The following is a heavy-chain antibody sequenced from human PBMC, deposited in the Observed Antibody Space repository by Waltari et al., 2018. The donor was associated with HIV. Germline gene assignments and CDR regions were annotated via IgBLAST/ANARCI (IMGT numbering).Heavy chain of an antibody. CDR2: ISFDGSNK. D-gene: IGHD3-10*01. V-gene: IGHV3-30*18. Sequence: QVQLVESGGGVVQPGRSLRLSCAASGFIFNNFGMQWVRQAPGKGLEWVAVISFDGSNKYYADSVKGRFTVSRDKSKNTLFLQMNSLRAEDTALYYCAKDSAGATSYYYYVMDVWGQGTTVTVSS. CDR1: GFIFNNFG. J-gene: IGHJ6*02. CDR3: AKDSAGATSYYYYVMDV.